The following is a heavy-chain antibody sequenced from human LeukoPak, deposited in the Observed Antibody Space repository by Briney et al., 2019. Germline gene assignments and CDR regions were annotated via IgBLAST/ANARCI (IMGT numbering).Heavy chain of an antibody. Sequence: GGYLRLSCAAPWFTVSSNYMSWVRQAPGMGLDCVPVIYSGGCTYYADSVKGRFTISRDNSKTTLYLQMNFLRAEDTAVYYCAKFHYYDSQGAFDIWGQGTMVTVSS. D-gene: IGHD3-22*01. V-gene: IGHV3-53*01. CDR3: AKFHYYDSQGAFDI. J-gene: IGHJ3*02. CDR1: WFTVSSNY. CDR2: IYSGGCT.